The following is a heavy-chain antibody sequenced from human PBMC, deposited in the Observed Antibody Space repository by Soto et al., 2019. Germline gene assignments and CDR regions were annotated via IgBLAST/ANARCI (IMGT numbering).Heavy chain of an antibody. CDR3: ARAIGSSGWYGHRGYYYGMDV. Sequence: SETLSLTCAVYGGSFSSYYWSWIRQPPGKGLEWVGEINHSGSTNYNPSIKSRVTISVDTSKNQFSLRLSSVTAANTAVYYCARAIGSSGWYGHRGYYYGMDVWGQGTTVTVSS. J-gene: IGHJ6*02. CDR2: INHSGST. D-gene: IGHD6-19*01. V-gene: IGHV4-34*01. CDR1: GGSFSSYY.